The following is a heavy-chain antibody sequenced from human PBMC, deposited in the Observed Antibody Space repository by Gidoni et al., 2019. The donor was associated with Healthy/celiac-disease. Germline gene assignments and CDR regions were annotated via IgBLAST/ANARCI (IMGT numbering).Heavy chain of an antibody. D-gene: IGHD3-10*01. CDR3: TREAAGEGSAEGLFDY. Sequence: EVQLVEAGGGLVKPVRSLRLSCTASGFTCGDYAMSWFRPAPGKGLEWVGFIRSKAYGGTTEYAASVKCRFTISRDDSKSIAYLQMNSLKTEDTAVYYCTREAAGEGSAEGLFDYWGQGTLVTVSS. J-gene: IGHJ4*02. V-gene: IGHV3-49*05. CDR2: IRSKAYGGTT. CDR1: GFTCGDYA.